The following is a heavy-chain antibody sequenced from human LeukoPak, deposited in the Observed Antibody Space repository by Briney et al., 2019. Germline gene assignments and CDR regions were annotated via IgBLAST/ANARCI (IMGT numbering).Heavy chain of an antibody. CDR1: GFSINSYD. D-gene: IGHD3-9*01. V-gene: IGHV3-21*01. J-gene: IGHJ5*02. CDR3: ARADCSASTCYLRRSWFDP. CDR2: ISPKSDFI. Sequence: GGSLRLSCTASGFSINSYDMNWVREAPGKGLEWVSSISPKSDFIYYSDSVRGRFTISRDNADNSLYLQMNSLRAEDTAVYYCARADCSASTCYLRRSWFDPWGQGTLVTVSS.